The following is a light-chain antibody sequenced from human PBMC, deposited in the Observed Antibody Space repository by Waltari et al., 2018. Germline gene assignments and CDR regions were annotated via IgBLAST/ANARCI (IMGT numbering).Light chain of an antibody. Sequence: AIRMTQSPSSFPASTGDRVTITCRASQGISSYLAWYQQKPGKAPKVLIYAASTLQSAVPSRFSGSGSGTDFTLTISCLQSEDFATYYCQQYYSYPLTFGGGTKVEIK. V-gene: IGKV1-8*01. J-gene: IGKJ4*01. CDR1: QGISSY. CDR3: QQYYSYPLT. CDR2: AAS.